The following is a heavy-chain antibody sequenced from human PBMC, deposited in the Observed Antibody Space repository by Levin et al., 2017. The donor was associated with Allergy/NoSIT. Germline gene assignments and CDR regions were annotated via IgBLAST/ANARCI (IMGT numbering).Heavy chain of an antibody. D-gene: IGHD6-19*01. CDR1: GFTFSNYD. J-gene: IGHJ4*02. CDR3: VRTGVAVAGTDY. Sequence: GGSLRLSCSASGFTFSNYDIHWVRQAPGKGLEYVSAINSNGGSTYYADSVKGRFTISRDNSKNTLYLQMSSLRTEDTAVYYCVRTGVAVAGTDYWGQGTLVTVSS. V-gene: IGHV3-64D*06. CDR2: INSNGGST.